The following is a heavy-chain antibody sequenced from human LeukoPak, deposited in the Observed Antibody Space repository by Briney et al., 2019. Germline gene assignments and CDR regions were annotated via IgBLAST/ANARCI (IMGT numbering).Heavy chain of an antibody. V-gene: IGHV1-2*02. D-gene: IGHD1-1*01. Sequence: ASVKVSCKVSGYTLTELSMHWVRQAPGQGLEWMGWIRPNSGDTGFAQKFQGRVTMTRDTSISTAYLELSRLRSDDTAVYYCVRGGYNWGFDYWGQGTLVTVSS. J-gene: IGHJ4*02. CDR3: VRGGYNWGFDY. CDR1: GYTLTELS. CDR2: IRPNSGDT.